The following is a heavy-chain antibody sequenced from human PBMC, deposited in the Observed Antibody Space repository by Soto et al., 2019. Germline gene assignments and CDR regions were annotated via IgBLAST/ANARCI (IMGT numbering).Heavy chain of an antibody. V-gene: IGHV3-23*01. Sequence: EVQLLESGGGLVRPGGSLRLSCAASGFTFSSYAMHWVRQAPGKGLEWVSGISGRTSSTYYADSVKGRFTISRDNSKNTLFLYMINLRGEDTAVYYCAKDPLPFYGMDVWGQGTTVTVSS. CDR2: ISGRTSST. J-gene: IGHJ6*02. CDR1: GFTFSSYA. CDR3: AKDPLPFYGMDV.